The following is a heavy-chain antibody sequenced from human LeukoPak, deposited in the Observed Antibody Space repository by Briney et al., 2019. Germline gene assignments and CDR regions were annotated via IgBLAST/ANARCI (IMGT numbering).Heavy chain of an antibody. J-gene: IGHJ4*02. CDR2: ISGDGGSL. CDR3: AKGGGISGYSYQNDY. Sequence: GGSLRLSCAASGFTFDDYAMHWVRQAPGKGLGWVSLISGDGGSLYYADSVKGRFTISRDNSKNSLFLQMNGLRTEDTALYYCAKGGGISGYSYQNDYWGQGTLVTVSS. CDR1: GFTFDDYA. D-gene: IGHD3-22*01. V-gene: IGHV3-43*02.